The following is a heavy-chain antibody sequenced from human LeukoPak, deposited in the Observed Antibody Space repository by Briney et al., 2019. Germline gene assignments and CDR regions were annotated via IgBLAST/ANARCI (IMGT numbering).Heavy chain of an antibody. V-gene: IGHV3-48*04. CDR2: ICSSSSTI. CDR1: GFNFRSFI. J-gene: IGHJ4*02. D-gene: IGHD2-15*01. Sequence: GGGPRLFCAAAGFNFRSFIMKRGGRAPGEGGGGGGYICSSSSTIYYADSVKGRFTISRDNAKNSLYLQMNSLRAEDMAVYYCAVDRLGYCSGGSCYPLDYWGQGTLVTVSS. CDR3: AVDRLGYCSGGSCYPLDY.